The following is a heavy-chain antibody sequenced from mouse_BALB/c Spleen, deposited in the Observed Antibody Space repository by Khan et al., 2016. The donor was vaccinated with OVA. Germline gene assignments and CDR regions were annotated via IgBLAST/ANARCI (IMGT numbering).Heavy chain of an antibody. CDR3: ARTTMILGFTY. J-gene: IGHJ3*01. CDR2: IDPANGNT. D-gene: IGHD2-4*01. CDR1: AFNIKDTY. Sequence: VQLQQSGAELVKPGASVKLSCTASAFNIKDTYMHWVKQRPEQGLEWIGRIDPANGNTKYDPKFQGKATITADTSSNTAYLHRSSLTSEDIAVYYCARTTMILGFTYWGQGTLVTGSA. V-gene: IGHV14-3*02.